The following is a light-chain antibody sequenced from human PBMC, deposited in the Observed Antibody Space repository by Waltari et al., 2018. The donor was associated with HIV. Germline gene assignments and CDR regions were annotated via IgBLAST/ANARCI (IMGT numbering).Light chain of an antibody. CDR1: GSNVGTNS. J-gene: IGLJ2*01. CDR3: AAWDDSLNGVI. Sequence: QSALTQPPSASGAPGQRVTISCSGSGSNVGTNSVNWYQQPPGTATKLLIYSNNQRPSGVPDRFSASKSVNSDSLVINGLQSEDEAEYYCAAWDDSLNGVIFGGGTKVTVL. V-gene: IGLV1-44*01. CDR2: SNN.